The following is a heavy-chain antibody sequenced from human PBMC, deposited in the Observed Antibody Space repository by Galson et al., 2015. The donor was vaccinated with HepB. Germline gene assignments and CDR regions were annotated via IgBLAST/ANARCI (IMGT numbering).Heavy chain of an antibody. CDR3: ARDSSSWDYYYYYGMDV. CDR1: GYTFTSYG. V-gene: IGHV1-18*04. J-gene: IGHJ6*02. D-gene: IGHD6-13*01. Sequence: SVKVSCKASGYTFTSYGISWVRQAPGQGLEWMGWISAYNGNTNYAQKLQGRVTMTTDTSTSTAYMELRSLRSDDTAVYYCARDSSSWDYYYYYGMDVWGQGTTVTVSS. CDR2: ISAYNGNT.